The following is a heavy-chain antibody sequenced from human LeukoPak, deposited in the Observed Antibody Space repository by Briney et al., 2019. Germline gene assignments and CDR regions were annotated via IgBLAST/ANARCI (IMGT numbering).Heavy chain of an antibody. D-gene: IGHD3-3*01. CDR3: AMAPFWSGSTPNY. CDR1: GGSISSYY. V-gene: IGHV4-59*08. Sequence: TSETLSLTCTVSGGSISSYYWSWIRQPPGKGLEWIGYIYYSGSTNDNPSLKSRVTISVDTSKNQFSLKLSSVTAADTAVYYCAMAPFWSGSTPNYWGQGTLVTVSS. CDR2: IYYSGST. J-gene: IGHJ4*02.